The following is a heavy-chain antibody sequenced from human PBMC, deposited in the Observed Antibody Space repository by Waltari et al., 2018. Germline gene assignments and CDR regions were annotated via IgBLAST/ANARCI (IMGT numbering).Heavy chain of an antibody. CDR3: AKALGIMGFDC. CDR2: ISGSGNDT. J-gene: IGHJ4*02. Sequence: DVQLLESGGGVVQRGGSLRVACTASGIPFSPYAMAWVRQGLGQGLGGVATISGSGNDTYYADSVKGRFTISRDNSKNTVFLQMNMLRVEDTANYYCAKALGIMGFDCWGQGTLVAVAS. V-gene: IGHV3-23*01. D-gene: IGHD3-16*01. CDR1: GIPFSPYA.